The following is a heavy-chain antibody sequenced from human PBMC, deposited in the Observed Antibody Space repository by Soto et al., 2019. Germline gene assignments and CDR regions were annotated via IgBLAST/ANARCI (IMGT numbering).Heavy chain of an antibody. V-gene: IGHV3-23*01. D-gene: IGHD3-10*01. CDR2: LNDAGGST. Sequence: PWGSLSLSCLVSGFTFSDYAISWVCHLPGRGLERLSSLNDAGGSTYYADSVRDRFTISRDNSQNTLFLQMNRLTVDDTAIDYCAAPRYEDGSGISWFTYGMDVWGQGTTVTVSS. CDR1: GFTFSDYA. CDR3: AAPRYEDGSGISWFTYGMDV. J-gene: IGHJ6*02.